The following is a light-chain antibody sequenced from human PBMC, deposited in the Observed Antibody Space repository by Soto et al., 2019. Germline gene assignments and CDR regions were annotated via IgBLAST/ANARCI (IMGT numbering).Light chain of an antibody. CDR1: QGISSY. J-gene: IGKJ4*01. CDR2: AAS. V-gene: IGKV1-9*01. Sequence: IHLTQSPSSLSASVGDRVTITCRASQGISSYLAWYQQKPGKAPKLLIYAASTLQSGVPSRFSGSGSGTDFTLTISSLQPEEFATYYCQQLNSYPLTFGGGTKVDIK. CDR3: QQLNSYPLT.